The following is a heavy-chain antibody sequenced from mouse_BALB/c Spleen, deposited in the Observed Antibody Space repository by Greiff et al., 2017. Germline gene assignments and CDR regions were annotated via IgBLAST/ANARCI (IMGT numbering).Heavy chain of an antibody. CDR3: ALYGNYGRFAD. D-gene: IGHD2-10*02. J-gene: IGHJ3*01. CDR1: GFNIKDYY. V-gene: IGHV14-1*02. CDR2: IDPENGNT. Sequence: EVQLQQSGAELVRPGALVKLSCKASGFNIKDYYMHWVKQRPEQGLEWIGWIDPENGNTIYDPKFQGKASITADTSSNTAYLQLSSLTSEDTAVYYCALYGNYGRFADWGQGTLVTVSA.